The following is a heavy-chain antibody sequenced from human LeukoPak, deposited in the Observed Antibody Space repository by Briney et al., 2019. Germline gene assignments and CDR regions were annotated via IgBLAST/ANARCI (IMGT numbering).Heavy chain of an antibody. CDR2: IYTSGST. CDR3: ARWWGLDP. CDR1: GGSISSGSYY. Sequence: PSETLSLTCTVSGGSISSGSYYWSWIRQPAGKGLEWIGRIYTSGSTNYNPSLKSRVTISVDTSKNQFSLKLSSVTAADTAVYYCARWWGLDPWGQGTLVTVSS. D-gene: IGHD2-15*01. V-gene: IGHV4-61*02. J-gene: IGHJ5*02.